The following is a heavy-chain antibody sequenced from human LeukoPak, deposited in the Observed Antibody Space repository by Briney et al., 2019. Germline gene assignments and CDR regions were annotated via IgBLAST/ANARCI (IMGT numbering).Heavy chain of an antibody. J-gene: IGHJ4*02. CDR3: AAGSESYDSRGYSYYFDY. D-gene: IGHD3-22*01. CDR1: GGSISSGSYH. Sequence: SETLSLTCTVSGGSISSGSYHWSWIRQPAGKGLEWIGRFYTSGSTNYNPSLKSRVTISVDTSKNQFSLKLSSVTAADTAVYYCAAGSESYDSRGYSYYFDYWGQGTLVTVSS. V-gene: IGHV4-61*02. CDR2: FYTSGST.